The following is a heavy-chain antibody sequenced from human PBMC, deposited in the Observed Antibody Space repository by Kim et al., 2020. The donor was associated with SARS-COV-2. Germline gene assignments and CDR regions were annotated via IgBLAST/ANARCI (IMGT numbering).Heavy chain of an antibody. D-gene: IGHD3-3*01. Sequence: KGRFTISRDNSKNTLYLTMNSLRAEDTAVYYCAKDPPPYDFWSGYYFLGYWGQGTLVTVSS. J-gene: IGHJ4*02. CDR3: AKDPPPYDFWSGYYFLGY. V-gene: IGHV3-23*01.